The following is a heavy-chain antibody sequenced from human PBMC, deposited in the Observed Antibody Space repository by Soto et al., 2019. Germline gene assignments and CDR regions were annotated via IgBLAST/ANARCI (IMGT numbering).Heavy chain of an antibody. Sequence: GALRLSCAASGFTFSSYWMHWVCQTPGKGLVWVSRIDIAGSTTTYADSVKGRFTISRDNAKNTLYLQMSSLRAEDTAVYYCAREGGTAIYYYYGMDVWGQGTTVTVSS. CDR1: GFTFSSYW. D-gene: IGHD2-15*01. CDR2: IDIAGSTT. J-gene: IGHJ6*02. CDR3: AREGGTAIYYYYGMDV. V-gene: IGHV3-74*01.